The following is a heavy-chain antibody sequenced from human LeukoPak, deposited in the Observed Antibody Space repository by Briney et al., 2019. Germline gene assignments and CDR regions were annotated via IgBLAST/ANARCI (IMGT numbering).Heavy chain of an antibody. CDR2: VYTWGTT. CDR3: ARYRDEYNHLPHTLET. V-gene: IGHV4-61*02. D-gene: IGHD5-24*01. J-gene: IGHJ3*01. Sequence: SETLSLTCTVSGASVSSSNFFWNWLRQPAGKGLEWIGRVYTWGTTHYNPSLHSRVIMSIDRSKNRVSLRLSSATAADTAVYYCARYRDEYNHLPHTLETWGQGTMVTVSS. CDR1: GASVSSSNFF.